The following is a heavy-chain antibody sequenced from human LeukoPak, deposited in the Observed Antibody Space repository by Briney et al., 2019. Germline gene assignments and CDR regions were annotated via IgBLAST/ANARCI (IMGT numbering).Heavy chain of an antibody. V-gene: IGHV4-30-2*01. Sequence: SETLSLTCAVSGGSISRGGYSWSWIRQPPGKGLEWIGYIYHSGSTYYNPSLKSRVTISADRSKNQFSLKLSSVTAADTAVYYCARELRAYCGGDCSNYWGQGTLVTVSS. CDR2: IYHSGST. D-gene: IGHD2-21*02. CDR1: GGSISRGGYS. J-gene: IGHJ4*02. CDR3: ARELRAYCGGDCSNY.